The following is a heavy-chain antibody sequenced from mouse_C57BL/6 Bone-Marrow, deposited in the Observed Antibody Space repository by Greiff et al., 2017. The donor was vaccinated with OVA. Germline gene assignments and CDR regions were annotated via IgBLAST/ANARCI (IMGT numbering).Heavy chain of an antibody. CDR2: INPGSGGT. V-gene: IGHV1-54*01. CDR1: GYAFTNYL. Sequence: VKLQQSGAELVRPGTSVKVSCKASGYAFTNYLIEWVKQRPGQGLEWIGVINPGSGGTNYNEKFKGKATLTADKSSSTAYMQLSSLTSEDSAVYCCARGGAYWGQGTLVTVSA. CDR3: ARGGAY. J-gene: IGHJ3*01.